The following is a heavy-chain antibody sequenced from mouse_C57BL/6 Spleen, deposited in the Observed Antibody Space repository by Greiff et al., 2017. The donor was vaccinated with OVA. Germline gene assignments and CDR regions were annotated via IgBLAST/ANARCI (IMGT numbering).Heavy chain of an antibody. CDR3: ARGYYSNYAFAY. J-gene: IGHJ3*01. D-gene: IGHD2-5*01. V-gene: IGHV5-17*01. CDR1: GFTFSDYG. CDR2: ISSGSSTI. Sequence: VQLKESGGGLVKPGGSLKLSCAASGFTFSDYGMHWVRQAPEKGLEWVAYISSGSSTIYYADTVKGRFTISRDNAKNTLFLQMTSLRSEDTAMYYCARGYYSNYAFAYWGQGTLVTVSA.